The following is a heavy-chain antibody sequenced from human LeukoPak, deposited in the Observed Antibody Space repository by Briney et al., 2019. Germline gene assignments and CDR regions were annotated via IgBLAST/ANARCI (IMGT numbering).Heavy chain of an antibody. J-gene: IGHJ4*02. Sequence: PSETLSLTCAVYGGSFSGYYWSWIRQPPGKGLEWIGEINHRGSTNYNPSLKSRVTISVDTSKNQFSLKLSSVTAADTAVYYCARGGYYYDSSGYYSLFDYWGQGTLVTVSS. CDR1: GGSFSGYY. CDR2: INHRGST. CDR3: ARGGYYYDSSGYYSLFDY. V-gene: IGHV4-34*01. D-gene: IGHD3-22*01.